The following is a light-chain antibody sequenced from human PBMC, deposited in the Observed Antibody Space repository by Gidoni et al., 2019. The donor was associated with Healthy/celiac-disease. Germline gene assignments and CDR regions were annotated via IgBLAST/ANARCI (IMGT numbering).Light chain of an antibody. Sequence: PGQSITISCTGTSSDVGGYNYVSWYQQHPGKAPKLMIYEVSNRPSGVSNRFSGSKSGNTASLTISGLQAEDEADYYCSSYTSSSTVVFGGGTKLTVL. CDR2: EVS. CDR3: SSYTSSSTVV. V-gene: IGLV2-14*01. J-gene: IGLJ2*01. CDR1: SSDVGGYNY.